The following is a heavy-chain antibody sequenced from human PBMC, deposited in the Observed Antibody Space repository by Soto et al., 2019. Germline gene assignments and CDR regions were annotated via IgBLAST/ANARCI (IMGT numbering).Heavy chain of an antibody. CDR3: ERGSITMIVHDY. D-gene: IGHD3-22*01. Sequence: PSETLSLTCTVSGGSISSYYWSWIRQPPGKGVEWIGYIYYSGSTNYNPSLKSRVTISVDTSKNQFSLKLSSVTAADTAVYYCERGSITMIVHDYWGQGTLVTVSS. CDR1: GGSISSYY. J-gene: IGHJ4*02. V-gene: IGHV4-59*01. CDR2: IYYSGST.